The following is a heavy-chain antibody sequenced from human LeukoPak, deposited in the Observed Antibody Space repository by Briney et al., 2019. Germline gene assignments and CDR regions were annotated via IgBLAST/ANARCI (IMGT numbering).Heavy chain of an antibody. V-gene: IGHV4-38-2*02. D-gene: IGHD1-26*01. J-gene: IGHJ4*02. CDR2: IYYSGTT. CDR3: VREWELLHTPFDL. Sequence: SETLSLTCTVSGYSITNGYNWGWIRQSPGKGPEWIANIYYSGTTYYNPSLRSRVTMSVDTSKNQFSLRLTSVTAADTAVYYCVREWELLHTPFDLWGQGTLVTVSS. CDR1: GYSITNGYN.